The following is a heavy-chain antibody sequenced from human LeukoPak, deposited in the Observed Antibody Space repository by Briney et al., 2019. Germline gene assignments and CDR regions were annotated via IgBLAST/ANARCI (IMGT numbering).Heavy chain of an antibody. D-gene: IGHD3-10*01. CDR1: GFTFSSYA. CDR2: ISGSGGST. J-gene: IGHJ6*03. V-gene: IGHV3-23*01. CDR3: AKAVTMVQGVIIGSYYYYMDV. Sequence: PGGSLRLSCAASGFTFSSYAMSWVRQAPGKGLEWVSAISGSGGSTYYADSVKGRFTISRDNSKNTLYLQMNSLRAEDTAVYHCAKAVTMVQGVIIGSYYYYMDVWGKGTTVTVSS.